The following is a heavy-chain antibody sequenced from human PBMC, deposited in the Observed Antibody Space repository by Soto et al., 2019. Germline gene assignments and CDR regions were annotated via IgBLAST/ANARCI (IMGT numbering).Heavy chain of an antibody. Sequence: EVQLLESGGGLVQPGGSLRLSCAASGFTFSSYAMSWVRQAPGKGLEWVSAISGSGGSTYYADCVKGRFTISRDNSKNTLYLQMNSLRAEDTAVYYCAKGYCSSTSCYTRDYYGMDVWGQGTTVTVSS. CDR1: GFTFSSYA. D-gene: IGHD2-2*02. CDR3: AKGYCSSTSCYTRDYYGMDV. CDR2: ISGSGGST. J-gene: IGHJ6*02. V-gene: IGHV3-23*01.